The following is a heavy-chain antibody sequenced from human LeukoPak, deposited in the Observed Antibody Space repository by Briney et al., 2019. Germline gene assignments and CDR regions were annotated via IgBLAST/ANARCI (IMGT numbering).Heavy chain of an antibody. V-gene: IGHV5-51*01. D-gene: IGHD3-22*01. CDR3: ARLTVRGYYDSSGYPSDAFDI. Sequence: PGESLKISCKGSGYIFTSCSIGWVRQMPGKGLERMGIIYPGDSDTRYSPSFQGQVTISADKSISTAYLQWSSLKASDTAMYYCARLTVRGYYDSSGYPSDAFDIWGQGTMVTVSS. J-gene: IGHJ3*02. CDR2: IYPGDSDT. CDR1: GYIFTSCS.